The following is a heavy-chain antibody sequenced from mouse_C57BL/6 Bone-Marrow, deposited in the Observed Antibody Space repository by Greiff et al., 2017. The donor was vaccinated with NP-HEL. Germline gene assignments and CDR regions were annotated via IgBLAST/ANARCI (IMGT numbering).Heavy chain of an antibody. J-gene: IGHJ2*01. CDR3: ASGVIYSYGSSPLGY. V-gene: IGHV1-81*01. D-gene: IGHD1-1*01. CDR2: IYPRSGNT. Sequence: VQLQQSGAELARPGASVKLSCKASGYTFTSYGISWVKQRTGQGLEWIGEIYPRSGNTYYNEKFKGKATMTADKSSSTAYMELRSLTSEDSAVYFCASGVIYSYGSSPLGYWGQGTTLTVSS. CDR1: GYTFTSYG.